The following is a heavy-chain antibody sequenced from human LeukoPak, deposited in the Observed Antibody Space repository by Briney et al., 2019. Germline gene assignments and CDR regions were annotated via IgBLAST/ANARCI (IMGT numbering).Heavy chain of an antibody. V-gene: IGHV4-39*07. Sequence: PSETLSLTCTVSGGSISSNSYFWGWLRQPPGKGLEWVGTIYYGGITYYNPSLKSRLTISRDTSTNQFSLKLSSVTVADTAVFFCARGVSNTYGLATGSPLYYFDNWGQGIQVTVSS. D-gene: IGHD3-9*01. CDR3: ARGVSNTYGLATGSPLYYFDN. J-gene: IGHJ4*02. CDR1: GGSISSNSYF. CDR2: IYYGGIT.